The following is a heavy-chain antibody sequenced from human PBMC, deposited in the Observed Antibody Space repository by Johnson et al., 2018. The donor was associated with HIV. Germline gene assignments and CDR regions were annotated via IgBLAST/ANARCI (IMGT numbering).Heavy chain of an antibody. CDR1: GFIYSTYG. D-gene: IGHD6-19*01. V-gene: IGHV3-33*03. J-gene: IGHJ3*02. CDR3: AKAGAVAGPGIDAFDI. CDR2: ISFDGNLK. Sequence: QVQLVESGGGVVQPGRSLRLSCAASGFIYSTYGIHWVRQAPGKGLEWVAVISFDGNLKKYADSVKGRFTISRDNSKNTLYLQMKSLRDEDTAVYYWAKAGAVAGPGIDAFDIWGQGTMVTVSS.